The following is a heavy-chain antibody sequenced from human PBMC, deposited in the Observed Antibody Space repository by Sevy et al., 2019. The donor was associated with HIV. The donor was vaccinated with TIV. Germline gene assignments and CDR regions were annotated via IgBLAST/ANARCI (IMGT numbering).Heavy chain of an antibody. V-gene: IGHV4-59*01. J-gene: IGHJ5*02. CDR3: ARVGVDGSGSYYNENWFDP. Sequence: SETLSLTCTVSGGSISSYYWSWIRQPPGKGLEWIGYIYYSGSTNYNPSLKSRVTISVDTSKNQFSLKLSSLTAADTAVYYCARVGVDGSGSYYNENWFDPWGQGTLVTVSS. CDR1: GGSISSYY. D-gene: IGHD3-10*01. CDR2: IYYSGST.